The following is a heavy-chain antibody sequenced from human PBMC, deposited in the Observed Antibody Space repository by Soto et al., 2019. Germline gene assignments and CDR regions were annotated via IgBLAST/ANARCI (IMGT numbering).Heavy chain of an antibody. CDR2: IIPIFGKA. Sequence: SVKVSCKASGGTFSSYAISWVRQAPGQGLEWMGGIIPIFGKANYAQKFQGRVTITADESTSTAYMELSSLRSEDTAVYYCARALADCSSTSCYPAHYYYGMDVWGQGTTVTVSS. V-gene: IGHV1-69*13. CDR1: GGTFSSYA. CDR3: ARALADCSSTSCYPAHYYYGMDV. D-gene: IGHD2-2*01. J-gene: IGHJ6*02.